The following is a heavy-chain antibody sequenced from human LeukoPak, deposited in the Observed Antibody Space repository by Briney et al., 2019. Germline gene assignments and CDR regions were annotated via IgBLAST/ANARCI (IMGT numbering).Heavy chain of an antibody. V-gene: IGHV3-21*04. CDR3: AKWAITMVRGVPDY. J-gene: IGHJ4*02. Sequence: GGSLRLSCAASGFTFSSYSMNWVRQAPGKGLEWVSSISSSSSYIYYADSVKGRFTISRDNAKNSLYLQMNSLRAEDTSVYYCAKWAITMVRGVPDYWGQGTLVTVSS. CDR1: GFTFSSYS. D-gene: IGHD3-10*01. CDR2: ISSSSSYI.